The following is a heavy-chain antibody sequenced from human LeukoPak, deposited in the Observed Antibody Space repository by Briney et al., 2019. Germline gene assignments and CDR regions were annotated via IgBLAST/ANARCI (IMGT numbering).Heavy chain of an antibody. D-gene: IGHD4-17*01. CDR3: ARDLRLRGHFGTVDY. CDR2: ISAYNGNT. CDR1: GYTFTSYG. Sequence: ASVKVSCKASGYTFTSYGISWVRRAPGQGLEWMGWISAYNGNTNYAQKLQGRVTMTADTSTSTAYMELRSLRSDDTAVYYCARDLRLRGHFGTVDYWGQGTLVTVSS. V-gene: IGHV1-18*01. J-gene: IGHJ4*02.